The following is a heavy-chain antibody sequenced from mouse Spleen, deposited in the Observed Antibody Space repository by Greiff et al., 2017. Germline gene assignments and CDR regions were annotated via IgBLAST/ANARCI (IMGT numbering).Heavy chain of an antibody. D-gene: IGHD4-1*01. CDR3: ARELGPWFAY. J-gene: IGHJ3*01. CDR1: GYAFSSSW. Sequence: VQLQQSGPELVKPGASVKISCKASGYAFSSSWMNWVKQRPGKGLEWIGRIYPGDGDTNYNGKFKGKATLTADKSSSTAYIQLSSLTSEDSAVYFCARELGPWFAYWGQGTLVTVSA. CDR2: IYPGDGDT. V-gene: IGHV1-82*01.